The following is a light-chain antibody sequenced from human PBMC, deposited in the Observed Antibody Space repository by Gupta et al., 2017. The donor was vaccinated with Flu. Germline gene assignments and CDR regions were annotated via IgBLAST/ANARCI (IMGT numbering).Light chain of an antibody. CDR2: DAS. Sequence: GERATLSCGASQSVSSSSLAWYQQKPGLAPRLLIYDASRRATGIPDRFSGSGSGTDFTLTISRLEPEDFAVYYCQQYGSPYTFGQGTKLEIK. V-gene: IGKV3D-20*01. CDR1: QSVSSSS. CDR3: QQYGSPYT. J-gene: IGKJ2*01.